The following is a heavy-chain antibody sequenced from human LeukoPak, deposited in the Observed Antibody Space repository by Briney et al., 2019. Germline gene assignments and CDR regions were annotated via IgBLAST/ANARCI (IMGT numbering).Heavy chain of an antibody. CDR3: ARPGEYSGSGPSWAFDI. Sequence: SETLSLTCAVYGGSFSDYYWSWIRQPPGKGLEWIGEINHSGSINYNPSLKSRVTISLGTSNNQFSLRLTSVTASDTAVYYCARPGEYSGSGPSWAFDIWGQGTMAPSLQ. CDR2: INHSGSI. D-gene: IGHD3-10*01. CDR1: GGSFSDYY. V-gene: IGHV4-34*01. J-gene: IGHJ3*02.